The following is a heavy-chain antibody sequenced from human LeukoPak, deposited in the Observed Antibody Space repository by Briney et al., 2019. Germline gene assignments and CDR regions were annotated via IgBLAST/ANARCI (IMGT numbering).Heavy chain of an antibody. Sequence: SETLSLTCAVYGGSFRGYYWSWIRQPPGKGLEWIGEINHSGSTNYNPSLKSRVTISVDTSKNQFSLKLSSVTAADTAVYYCARGREQLWSYYFDYWGQGTLVTVSS. V-gene: IGHV4-34*01. J-gene: IGHJ4*02. CDR1: GGSFRGYY. D-gene: IGHD5-18*01. CDR2: INHSGST. CDR3: ARGREQLWSYYFDY.